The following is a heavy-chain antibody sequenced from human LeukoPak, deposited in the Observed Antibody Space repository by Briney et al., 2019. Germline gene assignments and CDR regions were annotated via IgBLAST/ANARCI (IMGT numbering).Heavy chain of an antibody. V-gene: IGHV1-69*13. D-gene: IGHD1-26*01. Sequence: AASVKVSCKASGGTFSNFAISWVRQAPGHGLEWMGGIVPGFDTVDYAQKFQDRVTITADESTGTAYMELSSLRSEDSAMYYCARWDAHYHEGDNWFDPWGQGTLVTVSS. J-gene: IGHJ5*02. CDR1: GGTFSNFA. CDR3: ARWDAHYHEGDNWFDP. CDR2: IVPGFDTV.